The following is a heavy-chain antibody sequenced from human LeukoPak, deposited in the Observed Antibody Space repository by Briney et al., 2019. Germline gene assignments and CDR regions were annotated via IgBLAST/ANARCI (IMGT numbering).Heavy chain of an antibody. V-gene: IGHV4-59*08. D-gene: IGHD2-15*01. CDR1: GGSISSYY. CDR2: IYYSGST. Sequence: SETLSLTCTVSGGSISSYYWSWIRQPPGKGLEWIGYIYYSGSTNYNPSLKSRVTISVDTSKNQFSLKLSSVTAADTAVYYCARFRTGYCSGGSRYYWYFDLWGRGTLVTVSS. J-gene: IGHJ2*01. CDR3: ARFRTGYCSGGSRYYWYFDL.